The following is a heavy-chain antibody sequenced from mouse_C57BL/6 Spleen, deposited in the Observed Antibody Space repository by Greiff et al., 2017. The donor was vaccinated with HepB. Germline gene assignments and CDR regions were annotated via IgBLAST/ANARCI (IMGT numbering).Heavy chain of an antibody. CDR3: TRVYDYDRVAWFAD. D-gene: IGHD2-4*01. J-gene: IGHJ3*01. CDR2: ISSGGDYI. V-gene: IGHV5-9-1*02. CDR1: GFTFSSYA. Sequence: EVQLVESGAGLVKPGGSLKLSCAASGFTFSSYAMSWVRQTPEKRLEWVAYISSGGDYIYYADNVKGRFTISRDNARNTLYLQLSSLKSEDTAMYYCTRVYDYDRVAWFADWGQGTLVTVSA.